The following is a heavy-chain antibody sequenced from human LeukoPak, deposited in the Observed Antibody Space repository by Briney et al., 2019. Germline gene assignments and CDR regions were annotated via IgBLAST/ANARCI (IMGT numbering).Heavy chain of an antibody. CDR3: ARESLTWLQSRTSWFDP. V-gene: IGHV4-39*07. CDR2: IYYSGST. D-gene: IGHD5-24*01. CDR1: GGSISSSSYY. J-gene: IGHJ5*02. Sequence: SETMSLTCTVSGGSISSSSYYWGWIRQPPGKGLEWIGSIYYSGSTYYNPSLKSRVTISVDSSKNQFSLRLSSVTAADTAVYYCARESLTWLQSRTSWFDPWGQGTLVTVSS.